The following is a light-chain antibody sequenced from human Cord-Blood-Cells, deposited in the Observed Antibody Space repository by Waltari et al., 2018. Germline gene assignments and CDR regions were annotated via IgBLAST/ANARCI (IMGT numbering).Light chain of an antibody. CDR3: YSAADNNLRV. V-gene: IGLV3-27*01. CDR2: TDS. CDR1: VLAKKY. J-gene: IGLJ2*01. Sequence: SYELTQPSSVSVSPGQTARITCSGDVLAKKYARWFQQKPGQAPVLVIYTDSERPSGIPGRVSGSSSGTTVTLTSSGAQVEDEADYYCYSAADNNLRVFGGGTKLTVL.